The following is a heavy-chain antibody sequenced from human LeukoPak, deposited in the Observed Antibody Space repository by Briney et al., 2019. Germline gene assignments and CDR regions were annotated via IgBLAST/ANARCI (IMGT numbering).Heavy chain of an antibody. V-gene: IGHV4-39*07. CDR2: IYYSGST. CDR1: GGSISSYY. D-gene: IGHD3-22*01. CDR3: ARVDPSGYYPIDY. J-gene: IGHJ4*02. Sequence: SETLSLTCTVSGGSISSYYWGWIRQPPGKGLEWIGSIYYSGSTYYNPSLKSRVTISVDTSKNQFSLKLSSVTAADTAVYYCARVDPSGYYPIDYWGQGTLVTVSS.